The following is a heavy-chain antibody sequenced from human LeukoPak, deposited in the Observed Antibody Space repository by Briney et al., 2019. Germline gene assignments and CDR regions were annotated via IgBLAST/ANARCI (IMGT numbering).Heavy chain of an antibody. CDR1: GFTFSSYS. Sequence: GGSLRLSCAASGFTFSSYSMNWVRQAPGKGLEWVSYISSSSSTIYYADSVKGRFTISRDNSKTTLYLQMNSLRAEDTAVYYCAKVSSMIVVVRGPLYYWGQGTLVTVS. CDR2: ISSSSSTI. D-gene: IGHD3-22*01. CDR3: AKVSSMIVVVRGPLYY. J-gene: IGHJ4*02. V-gene: IGHV3-48*01.